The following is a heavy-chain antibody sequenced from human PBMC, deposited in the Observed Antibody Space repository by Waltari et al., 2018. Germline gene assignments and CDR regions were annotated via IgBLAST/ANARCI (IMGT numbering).Heavy chain of an antibody. CDR2: IWYDGTNK. CDR1: GFTFSSDG. D-gene: IGHD6-13*01. CDR3: ARGIADD. J-gene: IGHJ4*02. V-gene: IGHV3-33*01. Sequence: QVQLVESGGGVVQPGRSLRRSCTASGFTFSSDGMLWVRQAPGKGLEWVARIWYDGTNKNYADSVRGRFTISRDNSKNTLYLQMNSLRVEDTAVYYCARGIADDWGQGTLVTVSS.